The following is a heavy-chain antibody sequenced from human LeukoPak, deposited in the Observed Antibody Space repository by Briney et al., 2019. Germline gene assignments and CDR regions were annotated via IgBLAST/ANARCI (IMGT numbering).Heavy chain of an antibody. CDR3: TTVRSC. J-gene: IGHJ4*02. V-gene: IGHV3-15*01. Sequence: KAGGSLRLSCVASGFTFSNTWMNWVRQAPGKGLEWVGRIMTKTAGGATDYAAPVKGRFTISRDDSKNTVYLQMNSLNTEDTAVYYCTTVRSCWGQGTLVTVSS. CDR1: GFTFSNTW. CDR2: IMTKTAGGAT.